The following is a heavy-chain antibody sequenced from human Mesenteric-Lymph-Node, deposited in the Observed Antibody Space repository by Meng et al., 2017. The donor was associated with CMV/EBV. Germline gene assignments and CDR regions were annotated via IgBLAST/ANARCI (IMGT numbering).Heavy chain of an antibody. D-gene: IGHD4-11*01. CDR1: GFTFTNYW. V-gene: IGHV3-74*01. J-gene: IGHJ5*02. CDR2: INGDGYRT. Sequence: GESLKISCAASGFTFTNYWMHWVRQAPGKGLEWVSRINGDGYRTTYADSVKGRFTISRDNSKSTLYLQMNSLRLEDTAVYYCARQYSNYDQWGQGTLVTVSS. CDR3: ARQYSNYDQ.